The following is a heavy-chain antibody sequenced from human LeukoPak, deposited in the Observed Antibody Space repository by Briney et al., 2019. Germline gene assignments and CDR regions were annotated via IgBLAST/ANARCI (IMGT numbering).Heavy chain of an antibody. D-gene: IGHD2-2*01. CDR1: GFTFSSYA. CDR2: ISGSGGST. V-gene: IGHV3-23*01. J-gene: IGHJ4*02. Sequence: GGSLRLSCAASGFTFSSYAMSWVRQAPGKGLEWVSAISGSGGSTYYADSVKGRFTISRDNSKNTLYLQMNSLRVEDTAVYYCAQGRSSTSWLGYWGQGTLVTVSS. CDR3: AQGRSSTSWLGY.